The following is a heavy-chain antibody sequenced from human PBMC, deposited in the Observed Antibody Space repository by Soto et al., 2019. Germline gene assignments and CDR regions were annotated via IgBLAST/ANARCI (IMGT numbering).Heavy chain of an antibody. CDR1: GYTFTGYY. CDR2: INPNSGGT. Sequence: ASVKVSCKASGYTFTGYYMHWVRQAPGQGLEWMGWINPNSGGTNYAQKFQGRVTMTRDTSISTAYMELSRLRSDDTAVYYCAREGTENTGYSSGWFDYWGRGTLVTVSS. CDR3: AREGTENTGYSSGWFDY. J-gene: IGHJ4*02. V-gene: IGHV1-2*02. D-gene: IGHD6-19*01.